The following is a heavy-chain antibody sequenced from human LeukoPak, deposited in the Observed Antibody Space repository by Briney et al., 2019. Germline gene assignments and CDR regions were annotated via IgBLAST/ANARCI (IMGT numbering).Heavy chain of an antibody. Sequence: RGSLRLSCSASAFPPSSYSTHWVRQAPGKGLEYVSAISDSGGSTYYADSVKGRFTISRDNSKNTLYLQMSSLRAEDTAVYFCVRGYSFGPYGMDVWGQGTTVTVSS. CDR1: AFPPSSYS. CDR2: ISDSGGST. J-gene: IGHJ6*02. CDR3: VRGYSFGPYGMDV. D-gene: IGHD2-15*01. V-gene: IGHV3-64D*09.